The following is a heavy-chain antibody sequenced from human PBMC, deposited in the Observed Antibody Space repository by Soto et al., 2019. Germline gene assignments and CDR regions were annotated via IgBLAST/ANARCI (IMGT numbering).Heavy chain of an antibody. D-gene: IGHD3-16*01. CDR1: GFSLSTSGVG. Sequence: QITLKESGPTLVKPTQTLTLTCTFSGFSLSTSGVGVGWIRQPPGKALEWLALLYWDDDKRYSPSLKSRLTLTKDTSKNQVVLTMTNMDPVDTATYYCAHSLYDYVWGTNWFDPWGQGTLVTVSS. CDR3: AHSLYDYVWGTNWFDP. V-gene: IGHV2-5*02. J-gene: IGHJ5*02. CDR2: LYWDDDK.